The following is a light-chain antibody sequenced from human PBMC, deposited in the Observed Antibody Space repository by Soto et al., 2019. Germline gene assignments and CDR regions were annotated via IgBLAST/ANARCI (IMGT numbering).Light chain of an antibody. Sequence: DLQMTQSPSSLSASVGDRVTITCRASQSIGTYLNWYQQKPGKAPKLLIFVASSLQIGVPSRFRGSGSGTDFTLTISGLQPEDFATYYCKQSYSALPLTFGGGTNVEMK. CDR1: QSIGTY. J-gene: IGKJ4*01. CDR2: VAS. V-gene: IGKV1-39*01. CDR3: KQSYSALPLT.